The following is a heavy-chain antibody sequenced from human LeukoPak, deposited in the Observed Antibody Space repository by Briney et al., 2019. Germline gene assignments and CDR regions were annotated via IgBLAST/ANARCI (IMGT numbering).Heavy chain of an antibody. CDR2: INSDGSST. CDR1: GFTFSSYW. D-gene: IGHD5-18*01. J-gene: IGHJ3*02. Sequence: GGSLRLSCAASGFTFSSYWMHWVRQAPGKGLVWVSRINSDGSSTSYADSVKGRFTISRDNAKNTLYLQMNSLRAEDTAVYYCAREVDTAMGIDAFDIWGQGTMVTVSS. V-gene: IGHV3-74*01. CDR3: AREVDTAMGIDAFDI.